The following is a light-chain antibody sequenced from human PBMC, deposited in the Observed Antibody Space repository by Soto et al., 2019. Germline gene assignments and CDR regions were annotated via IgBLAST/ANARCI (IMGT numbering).Light chain of an antibody. J-gene: IGKJ1*01. CDR2: RVS. V-gene: IGKV2-30*02. CDR1: QSLVHSDGNTY. CDR3: MQGTHWPRT. Sequence: VMTQTPLSSVVTLGQPASISCRSTQSLVHSDGNTYLNWFHQRPGQSPRRLLYRVSNRDSGVPDKFSGSGSGTNFSLKISWVEADDVGVYYCMQGTHWPRTFGQGTKVDIK.